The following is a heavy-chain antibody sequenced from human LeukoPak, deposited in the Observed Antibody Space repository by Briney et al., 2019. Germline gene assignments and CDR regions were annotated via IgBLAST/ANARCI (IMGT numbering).Heavy chain of an antibody. D-gene: IGHD3-10*01. Sequence: SGGSLRLSCAASGFTFSSYAMSWVRQAPGKGLEWVSAISGSGGSTYYADSVKGRFTISRDNSKNTLYLQMNSLRAEDTAVYYCAKGGHYGSGSYTLYYFDYWGQGTLVTVSS. CDR1: GFTFSSYA. CDR2: ISGSGGST. J-gene: IGHJ4*02. CDR3: AKGGHYGSGSYTLYYFDY. V-gene: IGHV3-23*01.